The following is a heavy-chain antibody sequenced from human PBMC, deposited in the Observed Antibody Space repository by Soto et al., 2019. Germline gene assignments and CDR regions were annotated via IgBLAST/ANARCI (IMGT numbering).Heavy chain of an antibody. J-gene: IGHJ6*02. CDR2: INAGNGNT. CDR1: GYTFTSYA. Sequence: GASVKVSCKASGYTFTSYAMHWVRQAPGQRLEWMGWINAGNGNTKYSQKFQGRVTITRDTSASTAYMELSSLRSEDTAVYYCARDKYSSSWHYYYYGMDVWGQGTTVTVSS. V-gene: IGHV1-3*01. D-gene: IGHD6-13*01. CDR3: ARDKYSSSWHYYYYGMDV.